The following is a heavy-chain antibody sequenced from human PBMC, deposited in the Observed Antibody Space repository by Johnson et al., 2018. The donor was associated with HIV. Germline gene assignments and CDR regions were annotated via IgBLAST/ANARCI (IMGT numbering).Heavy chain of an antibody. J-gene: IGHJ3*02. D-gene: IGHD2/OR15-2a*01. CDR2: IYSGGST. CDR3: ARVPSFLGRGLDAFDI. V-gene: IGHV3-66*01. Sequence: VQVVESGGGLVQPGGSLRLSCAASGFTVRSNYMSWVRQAPGKGLEWVSVIYSGGSTYYADSVQGRFTISSDNSKNSLYLQMNSLRAEDTALYYCARVPSFLGRGLDAFDIWVQGTMVTVSS. CDR1: GFTVRSNY.